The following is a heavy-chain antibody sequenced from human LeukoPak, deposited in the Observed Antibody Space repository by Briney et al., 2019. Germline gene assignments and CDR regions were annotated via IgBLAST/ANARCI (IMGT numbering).Heavy chain of an antibody. D-gene: IGHD3-22*01. CDR1: GYTFTSYD. V-gene: IGHV1-8*03. Sequence: ASVKVSCKASGYTFTSYDINWVRQATGQGLEWMGWMNPNSGNTGYAQKFQGRVTITRNTSISTAYMELSSLRSEDTAVYYCARGQAHYYDSSDDYWGQGTLVTVSS. CDR3: ARGQAHYYDSSDDY. J-gene: IGHJ4*02. CDR2: MNPNSGNT.